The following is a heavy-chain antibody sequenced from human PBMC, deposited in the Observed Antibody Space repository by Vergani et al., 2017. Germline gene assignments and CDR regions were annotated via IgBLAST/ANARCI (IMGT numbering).Heavy chain of an antibody. Sequence: QVQLQESGPGLVKPSETLSLTCAVSGYSISSTYYWGWFRQPPGKGLEWIGSIYHSGSTYNNPSLKSRVTISVDTSKNQFSLKLSSVTAADTAVYYCARHRGDNDRGGMDLWGQGTTVTVS. V-gene: IGHV4-38-2*01. CDR2: IYHSGST. D-gene: IGHD2-21*02. J-gene: IGHJ6*02. CDR3: ARHRGDNDRGGMDL. CDR1: GYSISSTYY.